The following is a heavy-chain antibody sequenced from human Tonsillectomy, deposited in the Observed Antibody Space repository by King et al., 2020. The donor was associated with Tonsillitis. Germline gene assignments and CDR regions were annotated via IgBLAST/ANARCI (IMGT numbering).Heavy chain of an antibody. V-gene: IGHV1-46*02. CDR2: INPSGGGT. J-gene: IGHJ5*02. Sequence: VQLVQSGAEVRKPGAAVKVSCTASAYTFNKYYMHWVRQAPGQGLEWMGMINPSGGGTRYAQKFQGRLTMTRDTSTTTLYMELSSLRSEDTAVYYCASGYYYDSSGEGWFDPWGQGTLVTVSS. D-gene: IGHD3-22*01. CDR1: AYTFNKYY. CDR3: ASGYYYDSSGEGWFDP.